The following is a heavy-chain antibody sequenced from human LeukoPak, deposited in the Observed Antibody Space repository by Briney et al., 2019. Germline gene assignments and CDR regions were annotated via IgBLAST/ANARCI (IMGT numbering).Heavy chain of an antibody. D-gene: IGHD4-23*01. CDR1: GFTLSSYW. V-gene: IGHV3-7*01. Sequence: PGGSLRLSCVASGFTLSSYWVTWARQAPGKGLEWVGNIKQDASEKYYMDSVKGRFTVPRDNAKNSLFLQMNSLRAEDTAVYYCARDWYTAERWTIYYSYYIDVWGKGTTVTVSS. CDR2: IKQDASEK. CDR3: ARDWYTAERWTIYYSYYIDV. J-gene: IGHJ6*03.